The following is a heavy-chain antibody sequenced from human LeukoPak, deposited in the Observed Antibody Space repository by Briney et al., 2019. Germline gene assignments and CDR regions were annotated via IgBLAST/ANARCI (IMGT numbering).Heavy chain of an antibody. CDR3: ARASSHYYYYYMDV. CDR2: INWNGGST. Sequence: PGGSLRLSCAASGFTFDGYGMGWVRQAPGKGLEWVSGINWNGGSTGYADSVKGRFTISRDNAKNSLYLQMNSLRAEDTALYYCARASSHYYYYYMDVWGKGTTVTVSS. CDR1: GFTFDGYG. V-gene: IGHV3-20*04. J-gene: IGHJ6*03.